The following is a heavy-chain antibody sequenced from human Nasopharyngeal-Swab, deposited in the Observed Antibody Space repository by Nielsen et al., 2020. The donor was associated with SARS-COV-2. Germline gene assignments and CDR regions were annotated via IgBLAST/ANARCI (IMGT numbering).Heavy chain of an antibody. CDR3: ARVGDGLYGSGSYSSKYYFDY. J-gene: IGHJ4*02. Sequence: SETLSLTCTVSGGSISSSSYYWGWIRQPPGKGLEWIGSIYYSGSTYYNPSLKSRVTISVDTSKNQLSLKLSSVTAADTAVYYCARVGDGLYGSGSYSSKYYFDYWGQGTLVTVSS. V-gene: IGHV4-39*01. CDR2: IYYSGST. D-gene: IGHD3-10*01. CDR1: GGSISSSSYY.